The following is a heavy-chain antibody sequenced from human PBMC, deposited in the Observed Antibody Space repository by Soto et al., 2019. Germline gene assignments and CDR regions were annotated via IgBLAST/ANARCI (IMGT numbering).Heavy chain of an antibody. J-gene: IGHJ4*02. V-gene: IGHV3-23*01. Sequence: SLRLSCAASGFTFSSYAMSWVRQAPGKGLEWVSAISGSGGSTYYADSVKGRFTISRDNSKNTLYLQMNSLRAEDTAVYYCAKAYDSSGYYFVMYYFDYWGQGTLVTVSS. CDR3: AKAYDSSGYYFVMYYFDY. CDR1: GFTFSSYA. CDR2: ISGSGGST. D-gene: IGHD3-22*01.